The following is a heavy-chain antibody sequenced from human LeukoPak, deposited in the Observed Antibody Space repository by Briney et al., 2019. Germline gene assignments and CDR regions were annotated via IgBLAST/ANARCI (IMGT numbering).Heavy chain of an antibody. CDR2: IYYSGST. D-gene: IGHD3-9*01. V-gene: IGHV4-30-4*01. CDR1: GVSISSADYY. CDR3: AREITIFPYRAD. Sequence: SETLSLTCTVSGVSISSADYYWRWLRQPPGKGLEWIGYIYYSGSTYYNPSLKSRVTISFDTSKNQFSLRLSSVTAADTAVYYCAREITIFPYRADWGQGTLVTVSS. J-gene: IGHJ4*02.